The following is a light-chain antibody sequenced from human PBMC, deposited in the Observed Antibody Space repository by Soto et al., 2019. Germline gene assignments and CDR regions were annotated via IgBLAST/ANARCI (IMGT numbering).Light chain of an antibody. CDR2: AAS. CDR3: PQYYSYPPG. CDR1: QGISSY. Sequence: AIRMTQSPSSFSASTGDRVTITCRASQGISSYLAWYQQKPGKAPKLLIYAASTLQSGVPSRFSGSGSGTDFTLTISCLQSEDFETYYCPQYYSYPPGFGQGTRLAIK. V-gene: IGKV1-8*01. J-gene: IGKJ5*01.